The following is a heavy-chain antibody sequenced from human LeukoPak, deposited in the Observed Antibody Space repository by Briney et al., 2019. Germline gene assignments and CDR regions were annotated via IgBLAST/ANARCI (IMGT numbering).Heavy chain of an antibody. D-gene: IGHD5-12*01. Sequence: ASVTVSCTASGYTFTGYYMHWVRQAPGQGLEWMGWINPNSGGTNYAQKFQGRVTMTRDTSISTAYMELSRLRSDDTAVYYCASLGYSGYDHADYWGQGTLVTVSS. V-gene: IGHV1-2*02. CDR3: ASLGYSGYDHADY. CDR2: INPNSGGT. CDR1: GYTFTGYY. J-gene: IGHJ4*02.